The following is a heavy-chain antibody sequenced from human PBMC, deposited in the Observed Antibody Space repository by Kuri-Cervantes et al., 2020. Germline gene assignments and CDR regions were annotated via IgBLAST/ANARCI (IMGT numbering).Heavy chain of an antibody. D-gene: IGHD7-27*01. J-gene: IGHJ4*02. V-gene: IGHV4-4*07. Sequence: SETLSLTCTVSGGSISSYYWNWIRQPAGKGLEWIGRIYTSGSTNYNPSLKSRVTISVDTSKNQFSLKLSSVTAADTAVYYCARLSWGEVFFDYWGQGTLVTVSS. CDR2: IYTSGST. CDR1: GGSISSYY. CDR3: ARLSWGEVFFDY.